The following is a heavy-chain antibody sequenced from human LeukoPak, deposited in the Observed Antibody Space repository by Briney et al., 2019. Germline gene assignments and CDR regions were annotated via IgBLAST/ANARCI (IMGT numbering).Heavy chain of an antibody. CDR1: GYSISSGYY. D-gene: IGHD2-21*01. CDR3: ARALLNCGGDCYPYYFDY. V-gene: IGHV4-38-2*02. J-gene: IGHJ4*02. Sequence: PSETLSLTCTVSGYSISSGYYWGWIRQPPGKGLEWIGRIYHSGSTYYNPSLKSRVTISVDTSKNQFSLKLSSVTAADTAVYYCARALLNCGGDCYPYYFDYWGQGTLVTVSS. CDR2: IYHSGST.